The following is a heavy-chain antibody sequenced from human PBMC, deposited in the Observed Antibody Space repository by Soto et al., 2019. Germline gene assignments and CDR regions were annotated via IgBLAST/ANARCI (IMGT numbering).Heavy chain of an antibody. J-gene: IGHJ6*02. CDR3: ASTLRAGDRPAV. V-gene: IGHV3-13*01. Sequence: AGGSLRLSCAASGFTFSSYDMHWVRQATGKGLEWVSAIGTAGDTYYPGSVKGRFTISRENAKNSLYLQMNSLRAGDTAVYYCASTLRAGDRPAVWGQGTTVTVSS. CDR2: IGTAGDT. CDR1: GFTFSSYD. D-gene: IGHD4-17*01.